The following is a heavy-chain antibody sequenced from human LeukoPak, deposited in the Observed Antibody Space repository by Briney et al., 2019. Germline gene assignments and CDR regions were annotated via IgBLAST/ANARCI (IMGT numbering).Heavy chain of an antibody. CDR1: GGTFGSYV. J-gene: IGHJ4*02. CDR2: IIPIFGTA. Sequence: SVKVSCKASGGTFGSYVISWVRQAPGQGLEWMGGIIPIFGTANYAQKFQGRVTITADESTSTAYMELSSLRSEDTAVYYCARDGGYDILTGYWGFDYWGQGTLVTVSS. V-gene: IGHV1-69*13. CDR3: ARDGGYDILTGYWGFDY. D-gene: IGHD3-9*01.